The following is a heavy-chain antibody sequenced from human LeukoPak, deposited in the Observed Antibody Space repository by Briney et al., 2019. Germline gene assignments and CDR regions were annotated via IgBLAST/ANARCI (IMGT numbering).Heavy chain of an antibody. CDR1: GYTFTNYG. D-gene: IGHD3-10*01. J-gene: IGHJ6*04. CDR2: ISGYNGNT. V-gene: IGHV1-18*04. Sequence: ASVKVSCKASGYTFTNYGISWVRQAPGQGLEWMGWISGYNGNTNYAQKVQGRVTMTTDTSTSTAYMELRSLRSDDTAVYYRARVETMVRGGYDYYYYGMDVWGKGTTVTVSA. CDR3: ARVETMVRGGYDYYYYGMDV.